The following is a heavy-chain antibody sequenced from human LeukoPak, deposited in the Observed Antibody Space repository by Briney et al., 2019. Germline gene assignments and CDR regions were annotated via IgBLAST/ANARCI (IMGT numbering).Heavy chain of an antibody. D-gene: IGHD6-13*01. CDR1: GFTFSNYA. CDR2: ISGSGGST. J-gene: IGHJ6*03. Sequence: PGGSLRLSCAASGFTFSNYAMSWVRQAPGKGLEWVSAISGSGGSTYYADSVKGRFTISRDNSKNTLYLQMNSLRAEDTAVYYCAKASRRIAAAGTVRYYYYMDVWGKGTTVTVSS. CDR3: AKASRRIAAAGTVRYYYYMDV. V-gene: IGHV3-23*01.